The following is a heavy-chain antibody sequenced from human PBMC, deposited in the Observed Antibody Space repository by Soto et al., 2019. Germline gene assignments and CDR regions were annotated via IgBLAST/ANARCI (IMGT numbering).Heavy chain of an antibody. CDR3: AKDGQMGGMDV. Sequence: EVQLVESGGGLVQPGRSLRLSCAASGFTFDDYAMHWVRQAPGKGLEWVSGISWNSGSIGYADSVKGRFTISRDNAKNSLYLQMNSLRAEDTALYYCAKDGQMGGMDVWGQGTTVTVSS. CDR1: GFTFDDYA. CDR2: ISWNSGSI. J-gene: IGHJ6*02. V-gene: IGHV3-9*01.